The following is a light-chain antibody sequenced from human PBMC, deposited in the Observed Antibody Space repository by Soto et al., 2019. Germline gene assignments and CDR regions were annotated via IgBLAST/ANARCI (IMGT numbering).Light chain of an antibody. CDR1: QCIRND. V-gene: IGKV1-6*01. CDR2: PAS. Sequence: AIQMTQSPSSLSASVGDRVTITCRALQCIRNDLGWYQQKPGKAPTLLIYPASSLQSWVPSRFSGSGSGTDFTLTISSLQPEDFATYYCLQDYNYPRTFGQGTKLEIK. CDR3: LQDYNYPRT. J-gene: IGKJ2*01.